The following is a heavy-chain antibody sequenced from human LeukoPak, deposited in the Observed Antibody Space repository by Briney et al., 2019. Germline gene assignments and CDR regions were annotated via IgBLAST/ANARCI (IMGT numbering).Heavy chain of an antibody. Sequence: PGGSLRLSCAASGFLFSNAWMSWVRQVPGKGLEWVGRIKRKSNGGAADHAAAVKGRFVVSRDDSKNTLYLQMNDLQSEDTAIYYCTTELEDGTGYNYVGYFEYWGQGTAVTVSS. CDR3: TTELEDGTGYNYVGYFEY. J-gene: IGHJ4*02. D-gene: IGHD1-20*01. V-gene: IGHV3-15*01. CDR1: GFLFSNAW. CDR2: IKRKSNGGAA.